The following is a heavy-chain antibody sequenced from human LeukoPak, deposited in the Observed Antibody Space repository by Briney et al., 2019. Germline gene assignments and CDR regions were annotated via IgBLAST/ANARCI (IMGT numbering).Heavy chain of an antibody. Sequence: KPSETLSLTCAVSGGSISSGGYSWSWIRQPPGKGLEWIGYIYHSGSTYYNPSLKSRVTISVDRSKNQFSLKLSSVTAADTAVYYCARGRYYYDSSGPPSYYFDYWGQGTLVTASS. V-gene: IGHV4-30-2*01. CDR2: IYHSGST. D-gene: IGHD3-22*01. J-gene: IGHJ4*02. CDR1: GGSISSGGYS. CDR3: ARGRYYYDSSGPPSYYFDY.